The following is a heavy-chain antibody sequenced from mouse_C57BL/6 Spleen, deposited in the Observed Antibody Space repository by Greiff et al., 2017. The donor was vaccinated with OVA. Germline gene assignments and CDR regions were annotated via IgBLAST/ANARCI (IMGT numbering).Heavy chain of an antibody. J-gene: IGHJ2*01. Sequence: QVQLQQSGAELVKPGASVKLSCKASGYTFTSYWMHWVKQRPGQGLEWIGMIHPNSGSTNYNEKFKSKATLTVDKSSSTAYMQLSSLTSEDSAVYYCARYSPITYNSFDYWGQGTTLTVSS. CDR1: GYTFTSYW. CDR3: ARYSPITYNSFDY. V-gene: IGHV1-64*01. CDR2: IHPNSGST. D-gene: IGHD1-1*01.